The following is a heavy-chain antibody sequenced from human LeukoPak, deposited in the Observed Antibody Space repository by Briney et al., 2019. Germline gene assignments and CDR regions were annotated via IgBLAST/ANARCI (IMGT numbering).Heavy chain of an antibody. CDR2: IRSKAYGGTT. CDR1: GFTFGDYA. J-gene: IGHJ6*03. Sequence: LPGGSLRLSCTASGFTFGDYAMSWFRQAPGKGLEWVGFIRSKAYGGTTEYAASVKGRFTISRDDSKSIAYLQMNSLKTEDTAVYYCTRSLLWFGEFSVNYYYYMDVWGKGTTVTVSS. V-gene: IGHV3-49*03. CDR3: TRSLLWFGEFSVNYYYYMDV. D-gene: IGHD3-10*01.